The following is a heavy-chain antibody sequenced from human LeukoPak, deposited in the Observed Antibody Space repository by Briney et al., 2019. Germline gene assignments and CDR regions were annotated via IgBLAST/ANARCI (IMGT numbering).Heavy chain of an antibody. D-gene: IGHD6-13*01. J-gene: IGHJ4*02. Sequence: GGSLRLSCAASGFTFNNYAMNWVRQAPGKGLEWVSVISGSGGTTYYADSVKGRFTISRDNSKNTLYLQMNSLRAEDTAVYYCASRDQAAAGTDYWGQGTLVTVSS. CDR1: GFTFNNYA. V-gene: IGHV3-23*01. CDR2: ISGSGGTT. CDR3: ASRDQAAAGTDY.